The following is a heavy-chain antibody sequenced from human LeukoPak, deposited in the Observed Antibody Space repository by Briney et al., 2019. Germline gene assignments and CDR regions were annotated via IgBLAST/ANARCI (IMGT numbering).Heavy chain of an antibody. J-gene: IGHJ5*02. D-gene: IGHD1-1*01. CDR2: VNHSGST. Sequence: PSETLSLTCAVYGGSFSGYYWSWIRQPPGKGLEWIGEVNHSGSTNYNPSLKSRVTISVDTSKNQFSLKLSSVTAADTAVYYCARGPPHNHTDSRWFDPWGQGTLVTVSS. V-gene: IGHV4-34*01. CDR1: GGSFSGYY. CDR3: ARGPPHNHTDSRWFDP.